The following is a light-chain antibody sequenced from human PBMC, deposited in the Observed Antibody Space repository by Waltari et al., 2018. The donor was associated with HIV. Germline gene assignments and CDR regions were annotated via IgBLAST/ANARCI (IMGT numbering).Light chain of an antibody. J-gene: IGKJ4*01. CDR1: QTITSN. Sequence: EIVMTQSPATLAVSPGERATLSCRASQTITSNLAWYQHKPGQAPRLLIFGASTRATGIPARFSGSGSGTDFTLTISRLQSEDFAIYYCQQYENWPPFTFGGGTRVEIK. CDR3: QQYENWPPFT. CDR2: GAS. V-gene: IGKV3-15*01.